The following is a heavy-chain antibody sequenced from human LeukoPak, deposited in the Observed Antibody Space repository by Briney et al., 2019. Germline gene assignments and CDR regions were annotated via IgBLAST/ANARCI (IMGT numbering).Heavy chain of an antibody. Sequence: ASVKVSCKASGGTFSSYAISWVRQAPGQGLEWMGWMNPNSGNTGYAQKFQGRVTMTRNTSISTAYMELSSLRSEDTAVYYCARVYSSSWHEGDWFDPWGQGTLVTVSS. D-gene: IGHD6-13*01. CDR3: ARVYSSSWHEGDWFDP. CDR1: GGTFSSYA. V-gene: IGHV1-8*02. CDR2: MNPNSGNT. J-gene: IGHJ5*02.